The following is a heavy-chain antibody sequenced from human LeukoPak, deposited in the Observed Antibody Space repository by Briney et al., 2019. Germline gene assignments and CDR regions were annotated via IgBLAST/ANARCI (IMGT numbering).Heavy chain of an antibody. V-gene: IGHV3-23*01. CDR3: AKWLLSARGMDV. CDR1: GFTFSSYA. D-gene: IGHD2-15*01. Sequence: GGSLRLSCAASGFTFSSYAMSWVRQAPGKGLEWVSAISGSGGSTYYADSVKGRFTISRDNSKDTLYLQMNSLRAEDTAVYYCAKWLLSARGMDVWGQGPRSPSP. J-gene: IGHJ6*02. CDR2: ISGSGGST.